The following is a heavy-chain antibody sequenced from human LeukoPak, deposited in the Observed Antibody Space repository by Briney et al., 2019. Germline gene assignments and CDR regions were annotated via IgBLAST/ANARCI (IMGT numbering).Heavy chain of an antibody. D-gene: IGHD3-10*01. Sequence: GESLKISCKGSGYSFTSYWIGWVRQMPGKGLEWMGVIYPGDSDTRYGPSFQGQVTISADKSITSAYLQWYSLQASDTAMYYCARPRGSGSSDAFDIWGQGTMVTVSS. CDR1: GYSFTSYW. V-gene: IGHV5-51*01. CDR2: IYPGDSDT. CDR3: ARPRGSGSSDAFDI. J-gene: IGHJ3*02.